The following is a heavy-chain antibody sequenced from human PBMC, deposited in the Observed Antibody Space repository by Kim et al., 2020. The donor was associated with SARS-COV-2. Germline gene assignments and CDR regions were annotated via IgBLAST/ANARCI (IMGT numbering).Heavy chain of an antibody. CDR1: GFTFSRYG. Sequence: GGSLRLSCAASGFTFSRYGLHWVRQAPCKGLEWVAVISYDESEKYYADSVKGRFTISRDTSKNMLYLEMKSLKTEDTAVYYCAKGSTGSGYSSADHWGQGTLVTVSS. D-gene: IGHD5-12*01. CDR3: AKGSTGSGYSSADH. V-gene: IGHV3-30*18. CDR2: ISYDESEK. J-gene: IGHJ5*02.